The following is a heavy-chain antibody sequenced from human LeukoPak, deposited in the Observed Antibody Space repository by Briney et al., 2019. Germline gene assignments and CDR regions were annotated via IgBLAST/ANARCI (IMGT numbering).Heavy chain of an antibody. J-gene: IGHJ4*02. Sequence: SVKVSCKASGGTFSSYAISWVRQATGQGLEWMGRIIPILGIANYAQKFQGRVTITADKSTSTAYMELSSLRSEDTAVYYCASTKYYYDSSGYYPSGAIDYWGQGTLVTVYS. CDR1: GGTFSSYA. CDR2: IIPILGIA. CDR3: ASTKYYYDSSGYYPSGAIDY. V-gene: IGHV1-69*04. D-gene: IGHD3-22*01.